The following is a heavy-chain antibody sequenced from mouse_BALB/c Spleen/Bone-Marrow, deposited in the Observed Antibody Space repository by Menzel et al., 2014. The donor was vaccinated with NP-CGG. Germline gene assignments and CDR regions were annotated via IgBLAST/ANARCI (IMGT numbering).Heavy chain of an antibody. V-gene: IGHV2-6-7*01. J-gene: IGHJ4*01. D-gene: IGHD1-1*01. CDR3: AREGDYSLYAMDY. CDR2: IWGDGST. Sequence: QVQLKESGPGLVAPSQSLSITCTVSGFSLTGYGVNWVRQPPGKGLEWLGMIWGDGSTDYNSALKSRLSISKDNSKSQVFLKMNSLQTDDTARYYCAREGDYSLYAMDYRGQGTSVTVSS. CDR1: GFSLTGYG.